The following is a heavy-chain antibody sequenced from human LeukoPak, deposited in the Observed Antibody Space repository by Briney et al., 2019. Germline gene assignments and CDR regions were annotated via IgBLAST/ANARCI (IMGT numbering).Heavy chain of an antibody. Sequence: PGGSLRLSCAAYGFTFSDYYMSWIRQAPGKGLEWISSIGFSGSPIYYADSVKGRFTISRDNAKNSLFLQMNSLGAEDTAVYYCARRTPQRALDNWGQGILVTVSS. J-gene: IGHJ4*02. V-gene: IGHV3-11*01. D-gene: IGHD5-24*01. CDR2: IGFSGSPI. CDR1: GFTFSDYY. CDR3: ARRTPQRALDN.